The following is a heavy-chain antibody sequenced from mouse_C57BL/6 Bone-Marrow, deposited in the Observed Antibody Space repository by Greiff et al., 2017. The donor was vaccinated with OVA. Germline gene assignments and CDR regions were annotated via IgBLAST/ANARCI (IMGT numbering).Heavy chain of an antibody. CDR3: AIKGGTADY. J-gene: IGHJ2*01. CDR1: CYTFTSYW. Sequence: QVQLQQPGAELVKPGASVQVSCKASCYTFTSYWMHWVKQRPGQGLEWIGRLHPSDSDTNYNQKFKGKATLTVDKSSSPAYMQLSSLTSEDAAVYYCAIKGGTADYWGKGTTLTVSS. D-gene: IGHD3-3*01. V-gene: IGHV1-74*01. CDR2: LHPSDSDT.